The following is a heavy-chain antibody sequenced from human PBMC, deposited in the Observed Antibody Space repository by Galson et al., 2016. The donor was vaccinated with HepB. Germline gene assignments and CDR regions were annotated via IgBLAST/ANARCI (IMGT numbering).Heavy chain of an antibody. CDR2: INQDGSNK. J-gene: IGHJ5*02. D-gene: IGHD2-8*01. Sequence: SLRLSCAGSGLTFSNNWMTWVRQAPGRGLEWVAYINQDGSNKAYVGSVKSRFTVSRENAKNSLYLQMTSLRVEDPAVYYCAVYGNTRPSRSFGPWGQGTLVTVSS. CDR3: AVYGNTRPSRSFGP. V-gene: IGHV3-7*03. CDR1: GLTFSNNW.